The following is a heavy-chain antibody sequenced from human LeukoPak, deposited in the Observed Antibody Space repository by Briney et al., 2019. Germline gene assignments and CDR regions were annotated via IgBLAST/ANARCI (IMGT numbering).Heavy chain of an antibody. CDR3: ARDPLVVVAATYYYYYGMDV. J-gene: IGHJ6*02. Sequence: ASVKVSCKASGYTFTSYGISWVRQAPGQGLEWMGWISAYNGNTNYAQKLQGRVTITTDTSTSTAYMELRSLRSDDTAVYYCARDPLVVVAATYYYYYGMDVWGQGTTVTVSS. CDR1: GYTFTSYG. V-gene: IGHV1-18*01. CDR2: ISAYNGNT. D-gene: IGHD2-15*01.